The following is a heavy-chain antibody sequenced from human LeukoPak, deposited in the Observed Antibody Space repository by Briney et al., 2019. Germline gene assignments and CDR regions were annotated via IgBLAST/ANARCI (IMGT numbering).Heavy chain of an antibody. J-gene: IGHJ4*02. Sequence: SETLSLTCAVYGGSFSGYYWGWIRQPPGKGLEWIGEINHSGSTNYNPSLKSRVTISVDTSKNQFSLKLSSVTAADTAVYYCARGGGDGVHYFDYWGQGTLVTVSS. V-gene: IGHV4-34*01. D-gene: IGHD5-24*01. CDR3: ARGGGDGVHYFDY. CDR1: GGSFSGYY. CDR2: INHSGST.